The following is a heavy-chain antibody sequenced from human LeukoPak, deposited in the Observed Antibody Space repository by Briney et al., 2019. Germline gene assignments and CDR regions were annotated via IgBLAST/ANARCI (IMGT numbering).Heavy chain of an antibody. CDR3: ARAPADCSGGSCYRYYYYGMDV. D-gene: IGHD2-15*01. V-gene: IGHV4-34*01. J-gene: IGHJ6*04. CDR1: GGSFSGHY. Sequence: SETLSLTCAVYGGSFSGHYWSWIHQPPGKGLEWIGEINHSGSTNYNPSLKSRVAISVDTSKNQFSLKLSSVTAADTAVYYCARAPADCSGGSCYRYYYYGMDVWGKGTTVTVSS. CDR2: INHSGST.